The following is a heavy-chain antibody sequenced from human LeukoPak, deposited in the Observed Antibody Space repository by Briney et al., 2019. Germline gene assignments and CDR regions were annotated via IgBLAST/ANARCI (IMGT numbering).Heavy chain of an antibody. CDR3: AKDGDY. Sequence: GGSLRLSCAASGFTFSSYGMHWVRQAPGKGLEWVAVISYDGSNKYYADSVKGRFTISRDNSKNTLYLQMNSLRAEDTAVYYCAKDGDYWGQGTLVTVSS. CDR2: ISYDGSNK. V-gene: IGHV3-30*18. J-gene: IGHJ4*02. CDR1: GFTFSSYG.